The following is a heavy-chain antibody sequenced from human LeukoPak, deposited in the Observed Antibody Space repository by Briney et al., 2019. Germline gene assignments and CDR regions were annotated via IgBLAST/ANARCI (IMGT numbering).Heavy chain of an antibody. CDR2: ITGRT. V-gene: IGHV3-23*01. J-gene: IGHJ3*02. CDR1: GFTFSSYA. Sequence: GSLRLSCAASGFTFSSYAMSWVRQAPGKGLEWVSTITGRTYYADSVKGRFTVSRDNSKNILYLQMSSLRADDTAVYYCAKAFRDYDISSYSAFDIWGQGTMVTVSS. CDR3: AKAFRDYDISSYSAFDI. D-gene: IGHD6-6*01.